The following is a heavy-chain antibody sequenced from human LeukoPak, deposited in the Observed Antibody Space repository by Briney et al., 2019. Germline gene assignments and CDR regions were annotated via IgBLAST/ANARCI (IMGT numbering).Heavy chain of an antibody. CDR2: IMPIFGTA. Sequence: ASVKVSRKASGGTFSSYAISWVRQAPGQGLEWMGGIMPIFGTANYAQKFQGRVTITTDESTSTAFMELSSLRSEDTAVYYCARDRRENYYDSSGYENWGQGTLVTVSS. J-gene: IGHJ4*02. V-gene: IGHV1-69*05. CDR3: ARDRRENYYDSSGYEN. D-gene: IGHD3-22*01. CDR1: GGTFSSYA.